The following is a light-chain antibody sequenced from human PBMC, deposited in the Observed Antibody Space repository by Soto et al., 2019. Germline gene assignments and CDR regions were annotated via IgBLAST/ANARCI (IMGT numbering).Light chain of an antibody. V-gene: IGLV2-14*01. CDR2: DVS. Sequence: QSALTQPASVSGSPGQSITISCTGTSSDVGGYNYVSWYQQHPGKAPKLMIYDVSNRPSGISNRFSGSKSGNTASLTISGLQAEDEADYYCSSYRSSSTCVVFGGGTKLTVL. CDR3: SSYRSSSTCVV. J-gene: IGLJ2*01. CDR1: SSDVGGYNY.